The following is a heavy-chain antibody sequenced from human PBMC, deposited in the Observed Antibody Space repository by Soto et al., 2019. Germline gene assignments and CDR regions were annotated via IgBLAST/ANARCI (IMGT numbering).Heavy chain of an antibody. Sequence: QVQLVESGGGVVQPGRSLRLSRAASGFTFSSYAMHWVRQAPGKGLEWVAVISYDGSNKYYADSVKGRFTISRDNSKDTLYLQMNSLRTEDTAVFYCAKTARYSGSYLDYWGQGTLVTVSS. J-gene: IGHJ4*02. CDR1: GFTFSSYA. V-gene: IGHV3-30*18. D-gene: IGHD1-26*01. CDR2: ISYDGSNK. CDR3: AKTARYSGSYLDY.